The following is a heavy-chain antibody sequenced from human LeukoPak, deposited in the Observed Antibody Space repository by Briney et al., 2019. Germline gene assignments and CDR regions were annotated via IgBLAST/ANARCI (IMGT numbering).Heavy chain of an antibody. J-gene: IGHJ5*02. CDR2: IYHSGST. Sequence: SQTLSLTCAVSGGSISSGGYSWSWIRQPPGKGLEWIGYIYHSGSTHYNPSLKSRVTISVDRSKNQFSLKLSSVTAADTAVYYCARADDFRNTGWFDPWGQGTLVTVSS. V-gene: IGHV4-30-2*01. CDR1: GGSISSGGYS. CDR3: ARADDFRNTGWFDP. D-gene: IGHD3/OR15-3a*01.